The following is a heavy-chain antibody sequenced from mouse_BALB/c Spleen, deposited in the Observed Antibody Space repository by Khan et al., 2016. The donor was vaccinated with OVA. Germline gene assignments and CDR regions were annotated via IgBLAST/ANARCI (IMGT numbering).Heavy chain of an antibody. CDR1: GYTFTNYV. CDR3: ARDASSWDSSFPY. Sequence: VQLQQSGPELVEPGASVKMSCTTSGYTFTNYVMHWVKQKPGQGLEWIAYINPDNAGTRYNEKFKGKATLTSDISSTTAYMELSSLTSEDSAVYYLARDASSWDSSFPYWGQGTLVTVSA. D-gene: IGHD4-1*01. CDR2: INPDNAGT. J-gene: IGHJ3*01. V-gene: IGHV1S136*01.